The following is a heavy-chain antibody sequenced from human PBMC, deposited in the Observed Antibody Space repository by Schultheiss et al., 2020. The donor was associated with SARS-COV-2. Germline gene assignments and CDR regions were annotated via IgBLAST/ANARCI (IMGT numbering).Heavy chain of an antibody. Sequence: SETLSLTCTVSGGSISSYYWSWIRQPPGKGLEWIGYIYHSGSTYYNPSLKSRVTISVDRSKNQFSLKLSSVTAADTAVYYCASTNTAMVIDWGQGTLVTVSS. V-gene: IGHV4-59*12. J-gene: IGHJ4*02. D-gene: IGHD5-18*01. CDR2: IYHSGST. CDR3: ASTNTAMVID. CDR1: GGSISSYY.